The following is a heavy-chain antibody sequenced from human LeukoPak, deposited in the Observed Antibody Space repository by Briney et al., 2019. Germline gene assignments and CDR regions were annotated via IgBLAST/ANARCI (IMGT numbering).Heavy chain of an antibody. CDR2: INHSGST. CDR1: GGSFSGYY. Sequence: PSETPSLTCAVYGGSFSGYYWSWIRQPPGKGLEWIGEINHSGSTNYNPSLKSRVTISVDTSKNQFSLKLSSVTAADTAVYYCARGRRALTITMVRGVITPNWFDPWGQGTLVTVSS. D-gene: IGHD3-10*01. J-gene: IGHJ5*02. CDR3: ARGRRALTITMVRGVITPNWFDP. V-gene: IGHV4-34*01.